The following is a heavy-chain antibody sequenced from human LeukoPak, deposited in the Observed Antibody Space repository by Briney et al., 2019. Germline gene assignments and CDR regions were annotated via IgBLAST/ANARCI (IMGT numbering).Heavy chain of an antibody. J-gene: IGHJ4*02. CDR3: AKGGYDYVEVAYFDY. V-gene: IGHV3-13*01. Sequence: GSLRLSCAASGFTFSNYDMHWVRQATGKGLEWVSAFHTAGDIHYSGSVKGRFTISKDTSKNTLYLHMSSLRADDTAVYYCAKGGYDYVEVAYFDYWGQGTLVTVSS. CDR1: GFTFSNYD. CDR2: FHTAGDI. D-gene: IGHD5-12*01.